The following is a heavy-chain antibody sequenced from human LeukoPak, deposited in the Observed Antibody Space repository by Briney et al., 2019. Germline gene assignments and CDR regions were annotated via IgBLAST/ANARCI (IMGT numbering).Heavy chain of an antibody. D-gene: IGHD3-10*01. V-gene: IGHV3-21*01. CDR1: GFTFSSYS. CDR2: ISSSSSYI. CDR3: AKVVLRDKWFDNYFDY. Sequence: PGGSLRLSCAASGFTFSSYSMNWVRQAPGKGLEWVSSISSSSSYIYYADSVKGRFTISRDNSKNTLYLQMNSLRAEDTAVYYCAKVVLRDKWFDNYFDYWGQGTLVTVSS. J-gene: IGHJ4*02.